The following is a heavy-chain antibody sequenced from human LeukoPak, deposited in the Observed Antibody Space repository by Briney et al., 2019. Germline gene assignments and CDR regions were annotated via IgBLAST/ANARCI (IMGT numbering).Heavy chain of an antibody. CDR1: GGSISSSSYY. CDR3: ARHVIVVVITTDYFDY. D-gene: IGHD3-22*01. J-gene: IGHJ4*02. V-gene: IGHV4-39*01. CDR2: IYYSGST. Sequence: SETLSLTCTVSGGSISSSSYYWGWIRQPPGKGLEWIGIIYYSGSTSYNPSLKSRVTISVDTSKNQFSLKLSSVTAADTAVYYCARHVIVVVITTDYFDYWGQGTPVTVSS.